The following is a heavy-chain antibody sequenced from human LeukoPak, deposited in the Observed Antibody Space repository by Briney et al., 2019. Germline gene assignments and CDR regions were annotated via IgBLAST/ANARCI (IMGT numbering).Heavy chain of an antibody. D-gene: IGHD3-10*01. Sequence: ASVKVSCTASGYTFTGYYMHWVRQAPGQGLEWMGWINPNSGGTNYAQKFQGRVTMTRDTSTSTAYMELRGLTSDDTAVYYCVRDGEGVAISVNYWFDPWGQGTLVTVSS. CDR1: GYTFTGYY. CDR2: INPNSGGT. J-gene: IGHJ5*02. V-gene: IGHV1-2*02. CDR3: VRDGEGVAISVNYWFDP.